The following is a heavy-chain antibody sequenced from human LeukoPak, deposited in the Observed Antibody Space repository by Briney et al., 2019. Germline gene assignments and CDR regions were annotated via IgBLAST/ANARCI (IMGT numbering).Heavy chain of an antibody. CDR2: ISWNSGSI. J-gene: IGHJ6*02. CDR1: GFTFDDYA. V-gene: IGHV3-9*01. Sequence: GRSLRLSCAASGFTFDDYAMHWVRQAPGKGLEWVSGISWNSGSIGYADSVKGRFTISRDNAKNSLYLQMNSLRAEDTALYYCAKDMGALVQGVDYYYYGMDVWGQGTTVTVSS. CDR3: AKDMGALVQGVDYYYYGMDV. D-gene: IGHD3-10*01.